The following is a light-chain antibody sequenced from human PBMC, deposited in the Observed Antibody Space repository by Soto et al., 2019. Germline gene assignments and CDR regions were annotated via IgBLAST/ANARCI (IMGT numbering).Light chain of an antibody. CDR2: AAS. J-gene: IGKJ3*01. CDR1: QGISSY. Sequence: DIQLTQSPSFLSASVGDRVTITCRASQGISSYLAWYQQKPGKAPKLLIYAASTLQSGVPSRFSGSGSGTESTLTISSLQPEDFATYYCQQLNSYPFTFGPGDQGGYQT. V-gene: IGKV1-9*01. CDR3: QQLNSYPFT.